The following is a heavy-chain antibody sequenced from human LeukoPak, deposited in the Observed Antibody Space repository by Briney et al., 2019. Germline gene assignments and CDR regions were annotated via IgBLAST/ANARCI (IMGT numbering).Heavy chain of an antibody. V-gene: IGHV3-74*01. Sequence: GGSLRLSCAASGFTFSSYWMHWVRQAPGKGLVWVSRITSDGSSTSYADSVKGRFTISRDNAKDTLYLQMNSLRAEDTAVYYCARDGGDDAFDIWGQGTMVTVSS. J-gene: IGHJ3*02. CDR1: GFTFSSYW. CDR3: ARDGGDDAFDI. D-gene: IGHD3-10*01. CDR2: ITSDGSST.